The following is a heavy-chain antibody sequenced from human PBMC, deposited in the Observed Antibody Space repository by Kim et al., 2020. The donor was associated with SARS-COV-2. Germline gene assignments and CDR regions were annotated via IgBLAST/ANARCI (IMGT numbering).Heavy chain of an antibody. Sequence: GGSLRLSCAASGFTFNTYAMAWVRQAPGKGLEWFSIIFGGGTGTYYADSVKGRFTISRDNSKNMLYLQMDSLRAEDTALYYCAKAGGSGSYSFDYWGQGT. CDR2: IFGGGTGT. D-gene: IGHD3-10*01. CDR1: GFTFNTYA. CDR3: AKAGGSGSYSFDY. V-gene: IGHV3-23*03. J-gene: IGHJ4*02.